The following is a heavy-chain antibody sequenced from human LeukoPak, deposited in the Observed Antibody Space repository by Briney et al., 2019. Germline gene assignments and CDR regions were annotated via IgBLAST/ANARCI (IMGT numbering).Heavy chain of an antibody. D-gene: IGHD4-11*01. V-gene: IGHV4-39*02. CDR1: GDSVSRSDSY. J-gene: IGHJ3*02. Sequence: KPSETLSLTXTIFGDSVSRSDSYWDWIRQPPGKGLEWIGTIYYSGRTYYSPSLKSRVTLSVDMSNNQFSLTLSSVTAADTAVYYCARDFLQYDAFDIWGQGTMVTVSS. CDR2: IYYSGRT. CDR3: ARDFLQYDAFDI.